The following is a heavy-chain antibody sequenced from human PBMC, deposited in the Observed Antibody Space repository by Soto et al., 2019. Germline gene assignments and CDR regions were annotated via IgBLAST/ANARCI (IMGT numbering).Heavy chain of an antibody. V-gene: IGHV4-4*07. CDR1: GGSISKFY. Sequence: SETLSLTCNVSGGSISKFYWAWIRKTAGNGLEWMGRVYATGTTDYNPSLRSRVAMSVDISKKTFSLRLRSVSGADSGVYYCVRDGSKSLRDWFDPWGQGILVTVSS. CDR2: VYATGTT. J-gene: IGHJ5*02. CDR3: VRDGSKSLRDWFDP.